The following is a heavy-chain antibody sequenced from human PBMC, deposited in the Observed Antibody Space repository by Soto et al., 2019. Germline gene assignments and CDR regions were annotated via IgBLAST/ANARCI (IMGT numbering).Heavy chain of an antibody. CDR2: IKSKTDGGTT. CDR1: GFTFRNAW. J-gene: IGHJ4*02. V-gene: IGHV3-15*07. CDR3: TTDVNFYDSSGYHYFDY. D-gene: IGHD3-22*01. Sequence: PGGCLRLSGAAAGFTFRNAWMNWIRQAPGKGLEWVGRIKSKTDGGTTDYAAPVKGRFTISRDDSKRTVYLQMNSLKTEDTAVYYCTTDVNFYDSSGYHYFDYWGQGT.